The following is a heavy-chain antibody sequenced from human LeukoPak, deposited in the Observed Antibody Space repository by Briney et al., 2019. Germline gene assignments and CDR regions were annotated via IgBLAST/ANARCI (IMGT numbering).Heavy chain of an antibody. V-gene: IGHV4-34*01. CDR2: INHSGST. Sequence: SETLSLTCAVYGGSFSGYYWSWIRQPPGKGLEWIGEINHSGSTNYNPSLKSRVTISVDTSKNQFSLKLSSVTAADTAVYYCARGGPAYFDLWGRGTLVTVPS. CDR1: GGSFSGYY. J-gene: IGHJ2*01. CDR3: ARGGPAYFDL.